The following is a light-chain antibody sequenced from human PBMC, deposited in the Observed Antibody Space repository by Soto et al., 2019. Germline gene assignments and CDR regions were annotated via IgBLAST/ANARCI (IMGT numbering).Light chain of an antibody. Sequence: DIQMTQSPSTLSGSVVDRVTITCRASQTISSWLAWYQQKPGKAPKLLIYKASSLESGVPSRFSGSGSGTEFTLTISSLQPDDFATYYCQQYNSYSPLTFGGGTKVDIK. V-gene: IGKV1-5*03. CDR1: QTISSW. CDR2: KAS. CDR3: QQYNSYSPLT. J-gene: IGKJ4*01.